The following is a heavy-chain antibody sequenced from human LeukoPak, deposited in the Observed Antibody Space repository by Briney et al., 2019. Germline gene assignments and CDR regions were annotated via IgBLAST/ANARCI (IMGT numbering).Heavy chain of an antibody. D-gene: IGHD1-26*01. V-gene: IGHV3-30-3*01. CDR1: GFTFSSYA. Sequence: GGSLRLSCAASGFTFSSYAMHWVRQAPGKGLEWVAVISYDGSNKYYADTVKGRFTISRDNSKNTLYLQMNSLRAEDTAVYYCARDRVGATDYFDYWGQGTLVTVSS. J-gene: IGHJ4*02. CDR3: ARDRVGATDYFDY. CDR2: ISYDGSNK.